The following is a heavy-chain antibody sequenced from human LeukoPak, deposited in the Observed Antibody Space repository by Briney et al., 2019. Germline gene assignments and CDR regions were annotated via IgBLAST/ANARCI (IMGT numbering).Heavy chain of an antibody. D-gene: IGHD2-8*02. J-gene: IGHJ6*02. CDR3: ARQTGGGNYAYYFLLDV. Sequence: GESLRISCKGSGYSFNNYWITWVRQLPGKGLEWMGRIDHSDSYTNYSPSFRGQVTISADKPINTAYLQWSSLKASDTAMYYCARQTGGGNYAYYFLLDVWGQGTTVTVSS. V-gene: IGHV5-10-1*01. CDR1: GYSFNNYW. CDR2: IDHSDSYT.